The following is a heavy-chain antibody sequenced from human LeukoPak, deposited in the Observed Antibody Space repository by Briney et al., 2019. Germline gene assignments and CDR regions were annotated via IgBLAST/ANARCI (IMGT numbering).Heavy chain of an antibody. J-gene: IGHJ4*02. CDR1: GFTFSRYS. CDR2: INHSGST. V-gene: IGHV4-34*01. D-gene: IGHD6-19*01. Sequence: GSLRLSCAASGFTFSRYSMNWVRQPPGRGLEWIGEINHSGSTNYTPSLKSRVTISVDTSKDQFSLKLSSVTAADTAVYYCARLHLVSSGWYPMADSWGQGTLVTVSS. CDR3: ARLHLVSSGWYPMADS.